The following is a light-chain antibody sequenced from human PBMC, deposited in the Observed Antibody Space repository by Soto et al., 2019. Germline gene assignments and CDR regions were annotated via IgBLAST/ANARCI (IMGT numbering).Light chain of an antibody. CDR3: QQYSSHWT. CDR2: DAS. Sequence: DIQMTQSPSTLSASVGDRVTITCRASQSIVTWLAWYQQKPGKAPTLLIYDASNLESGVPSRFSGSGSGTEFTLSISGLQPDDFATYYCQQYSSHWTFGQGTKVDIK. J-gene: IGKJ1*01. CDR1: QSIVTW. V-gene: IGKV1-5*01.